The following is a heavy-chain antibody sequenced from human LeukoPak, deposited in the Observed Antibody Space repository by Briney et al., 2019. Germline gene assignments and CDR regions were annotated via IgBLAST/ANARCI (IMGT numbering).Heavy chain of an antibody. CDR2: IYSSVST. J-gene: IGHJ4*02. CDR1: GGSISSNAYY. Sequence: PSETLSLTCTVSGGSISSNAYYWAWIRQPPGKGLEWTGSIYSSVSTYYNPSLKSRVTISVDTSKNQFSLKLSSVTAADTAVYYCARGGGVTRFDYWGQGTLVTVSS. V-gene: IGHV4-39*07. CDR3: ARGGGVTRFDY. D-gene: IGHD4-17*01.